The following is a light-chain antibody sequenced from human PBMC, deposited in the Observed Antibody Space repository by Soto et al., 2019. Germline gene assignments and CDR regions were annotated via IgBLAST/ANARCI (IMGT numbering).Light chain of an antibody. Sequence: DIQMTPSPSSLSASVGDRVTVTCRASQSVITYLNWYQQKPGKAPTLLISGASSLQSGVPSSFSGSGSDTGLPLTISSLQPEDFATYYCQQSYSTPRTFGQGTKLEIK. CDR3: QQSYSTPRT. CDR2: GAS. J-gene: IGKJ2*01. CDR1: QSVITY. V-gene: IGKV1-39*01.